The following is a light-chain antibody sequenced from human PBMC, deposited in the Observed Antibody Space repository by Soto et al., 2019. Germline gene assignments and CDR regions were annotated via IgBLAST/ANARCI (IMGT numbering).Light chain of an antibody. CDR2: DAS. Sequence: DIQMTQSPSSLSASVGDRVTVTWQASQDISNYLNWYQQKPGKAPKLLIYDASNLETGVPSRFSGSGSGTDFTFTISSLQPEDIATYYCQQYDNLPLTFGGGTKVDI. V-gene: IGKV1-33*01. CDR1: QDISNY. J-gene: IGKJ4*01. CDR3: QQYDNLPLT.